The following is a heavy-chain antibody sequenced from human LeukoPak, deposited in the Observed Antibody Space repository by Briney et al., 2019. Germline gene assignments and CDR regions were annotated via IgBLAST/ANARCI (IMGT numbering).Heavy chain of an antibody. D-gene: IGHD2-2*01. CDR1: GFTFSSYG. J-gene: IGHJ4*02. CDR3: ARGCSATCYSTFDY. CDR2: IWYDGSNK. Sequence: PGGSLRLSCAASGFTFSSYGMHWVRQAPGKGLEWVAVIWYDGSNKYYADSVKGRFTISRDNSKNALYLQMNSLRTEDTAIYYCARGCSATCYSTFDYWGLGTLVTVSS. V-gene: IGHV3-33*01.